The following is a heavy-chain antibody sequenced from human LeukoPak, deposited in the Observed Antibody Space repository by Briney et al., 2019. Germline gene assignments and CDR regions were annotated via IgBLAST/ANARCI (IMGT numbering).Heavy chain of an antibody. Sequence: GGSLRLSCAASGFTFSSYSMNWVRQAPGKGLEWVSYISSSSSTIYYADSVKGRFTISRDNSKNTLYLQMNSLRAEDTAVYYCARDPKYYYDSSGYPSDAFDIWGQGTMVTVSS. V-gene: IGHV3-48*01. D-gene: IGHD3-22*01. CDR1: GFTFSSYS. J-gene: IGHJ3*02. CDR3: ARDPKYYYDSSGYPSDAFDI. CDR2: ISSSSSTI.